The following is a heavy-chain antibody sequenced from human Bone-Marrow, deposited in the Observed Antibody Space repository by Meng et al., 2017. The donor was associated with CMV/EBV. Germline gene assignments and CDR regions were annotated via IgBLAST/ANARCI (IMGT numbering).Heavy chain of an antibody. CDR1: GASVNSDNYY. Sequence: GSLRLSCNVSGASVNSDNYYWSWIRQPPGKGLEWIGEINHSGSTNYNPSLKSRVTISVDTSKNQFSLKLSSVTAADTAVYYCARGRAAGYYYYYGMDVWGQGTTVTVSS. CDR2: INHSGST. V-gene: IGHV4-61*01. J-gene: IGHJ6*02. CDR3: ARGRAAGYYYYYGMDV. D-gene: IGHD6-13*01.